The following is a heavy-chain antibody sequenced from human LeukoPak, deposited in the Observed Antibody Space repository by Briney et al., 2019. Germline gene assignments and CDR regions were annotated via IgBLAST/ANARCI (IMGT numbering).Heavy chain of an antibody. D-gene: IGHD3-22*01. V-gene: IGHV3-21*01. J-gene: IGHJ3*02. CDR3: ARDYVHYYDSSGYQKYDAFDI. Sequence: PGGSLRLSCAASGFTFSSYSMNWVRQAPGKGLEWVSSISSSSSYIYYADSVKGRFTISRDNAKNSLYLQMNSLRAEDTAVYYCARDYVHYYDSSGYQKYDAFDIWGQGTMVTVSS. CDR2: ISSSSSYI. CDR1: GFTFSSYS.